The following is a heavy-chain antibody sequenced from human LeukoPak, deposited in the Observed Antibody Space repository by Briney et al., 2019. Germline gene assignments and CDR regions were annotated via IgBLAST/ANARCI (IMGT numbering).Heavy chain of an antibody. Sequence: GRSLRLSCAASGFTFSSYDMHWVRQAPGKGLGWVAVISYDGSTIYYADPVKGRFTISRDNSKHALYLQMNSLEAEDTAVYYCAKAKSYSSGSSGYWGQGTPATVS. J-gene: IGHJ4*02. CDR3: AKAKSYSSGSSGY. CDR2: ISYDGSTI. D-gene: IGHD5-18*01. CDR1: GFTFSSYD. V-gene: IGHV3-30*18.